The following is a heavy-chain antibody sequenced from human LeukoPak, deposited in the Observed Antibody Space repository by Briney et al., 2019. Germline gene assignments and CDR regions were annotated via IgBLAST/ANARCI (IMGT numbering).Heavy chain of an antibody. J-gene: IGHJ4*02. V-gene: IGHV4-39*07. CDR3: ASSHSSSWYANFDY. CDR1: GGSISSSSYY. Sequence: PSETLSLTCTVSGGSISSSSYYWGWIRQPPGKGLEWIGSIYYSGSTYYNPSLKSRVTISVDTSKNQFSLKLSSVTAADTAVYYCASSHSSSWYANFDYWGQGTLVTVSS. CDR2: IYYSGST. D-gene: IGHD6-13*01.